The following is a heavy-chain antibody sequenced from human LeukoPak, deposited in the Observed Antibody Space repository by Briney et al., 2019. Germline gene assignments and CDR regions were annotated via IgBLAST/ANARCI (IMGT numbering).Heavy chain of an antibody. D-gene: IGHD5-12*01. CDR2: ISGSGAVT. J-gene: IGHJ4*02. Sequence: GGSLRLSCAASGFTFSTYAMSWVRQAPGKGLEWVSAISGSGAVTYYTDSVKGRFTISRDNSKNTLYLQMNSLRAEDTAVYYCARSSGYDTFDYWGQGTLVTVSS. V-gene: IGHV3-23*01. CDR3: ARSSGYDTFDY. CDR1: GFTFSTYA.